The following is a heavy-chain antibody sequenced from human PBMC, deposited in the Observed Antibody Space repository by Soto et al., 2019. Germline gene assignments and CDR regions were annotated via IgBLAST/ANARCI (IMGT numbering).Heavy chain of an antibody. D-gene: IGHD3-10*01. V-gene: IGHV1-69*04. CDR2: VNPILSMS. Sequence: QVQLVQSGAEVKRPGSSVKVSCKASGDTFNFYSINWVRQAPGLGLEWMGRVNPILSMSNYAHRCPGRVTMTPDQSTSTAYMELSRLRSDDTAIYSCATSYWSGYRAFDFWGQGALVTVSS. CDR1: GDTFNFYS. J-gene: IGHJ4*02. CDR3: ATSYWSGYRAFDF.